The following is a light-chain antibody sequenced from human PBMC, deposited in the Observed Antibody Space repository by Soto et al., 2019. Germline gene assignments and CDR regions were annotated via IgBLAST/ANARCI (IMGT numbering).Light chain of an antibody. Sequence: EVEMSQSPGTLSVSPVERTPLSCRASQSVSSNLAWYQQKPGQAPRLLIYGASTRATGIPARLSGSGSGTELNLTISRLQSEDFAVYYCQKYNNWPRTCGQGTKVDIK. CDR3: QKYNNWPRT. J-gene: IGKJ1*01. CDR1: QSVSSN. V-gene: IGKV3-15*01. CDR2: GAS.